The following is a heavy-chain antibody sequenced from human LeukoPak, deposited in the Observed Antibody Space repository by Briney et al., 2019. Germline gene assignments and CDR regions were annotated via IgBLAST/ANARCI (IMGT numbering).Heavy chain of an antibody. V-gene: IGHV1-2*02. CDR1: GYTFTGYY. Sequence: VASVKVSCKASGYTFTGYYIHWVRQAPGQGLEWMGWINPNSGDTNYAQKFQGRVTMTRDTSISTAYMELSRLRSDDTAVYYCASPDIVVVVAAMDKSDYWGQGTLVTVSS. CDR3: ASPDIVVVVAAMDKSDY. CDR2: INPNSGDT. D-gene: IGHD2-15*01. J-gene: IGHJ4*02.